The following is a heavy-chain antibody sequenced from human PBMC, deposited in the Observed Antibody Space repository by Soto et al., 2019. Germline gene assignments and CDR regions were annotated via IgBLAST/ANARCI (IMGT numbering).Heavy chain of an antibody. CDR1: GFTFSSYS. V-gene: IGHV3-21*01. D-gene: IGHD3-22*01. CDR3: ASRGIVVGWYFDH. J-gene: IGHJ2*01. Sequence: GGSLRLSCAASGFTFSSYSMNWVRQTPGKGLEWVSSISSTSSYIYYADSVKGRFTISRDNAKNSLYLQMNNLRAEDTAVYYCASRGIVVGWYFDHWGRGTLVTVSS. CDR2: ISSTSSYI.